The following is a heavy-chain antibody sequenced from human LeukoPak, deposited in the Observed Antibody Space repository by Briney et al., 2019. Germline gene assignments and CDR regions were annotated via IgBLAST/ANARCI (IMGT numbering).Heavy chain of an antibody. V-gene: IGHV3-23*01. J-gene: IGHJ4*02. CDR1: GFTFSSYA. Sequence: PGGSLRLSCAASGFTFSSYAMSWVRQAPGKGLEWVSAISGSGGSTYYADSVKGRFTISRDNSKNTLYLQMNSLRAEDTAVYYCAKSGYSYGYVAYFDYWGQGTLVTVSS. D-gene: IGHD5-18*01. CDR3: AKSGYSYGYVAYFDY. CDR2: ISGSGGST.